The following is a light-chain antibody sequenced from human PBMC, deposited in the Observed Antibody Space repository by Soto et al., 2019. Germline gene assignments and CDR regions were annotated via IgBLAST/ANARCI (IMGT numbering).Light chain of an antibody. CDR3: QQYGSSPRT. V-gene: IGKV3-20*01. J-gene: IGKJ1*01. CDR1: QSVSSSY. CDR2: GAS. Sequence: EIVLTQSPGTLSLSPGERATLSCRASQSVSSSYLAWYPQKPGQAPRLLIYGASRRATGIPDRFSGSGSGTDFTLTISRLEPEDFAVYYCQQYGSSPRTFGQGTKVDIK.